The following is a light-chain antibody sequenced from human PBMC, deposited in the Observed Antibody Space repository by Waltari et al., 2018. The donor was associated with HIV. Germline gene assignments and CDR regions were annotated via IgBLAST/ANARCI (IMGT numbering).Light chain of an antibody. V-gene: IGLV2-11*01. CDR2: DVN. CDR3: CSYSGSYTYVV. J-gene: IGLJ2*01. CDR1: NSDVGDYNY. Sequence: QSALTQPRSVSGSPGQSVTISCTGTNSDVGDYNYVSWYQQHPGQVPKLMIYDVNKRPSGVPDRFSGSKSGNTASRTISGLQAEDEADYYCCSYSGSYTYVVFGGGTKLTV.